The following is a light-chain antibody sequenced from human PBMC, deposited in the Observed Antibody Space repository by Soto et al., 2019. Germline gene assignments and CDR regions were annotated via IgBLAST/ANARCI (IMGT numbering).Light chain of an antibody. CDR3: QSYDISLTGSV. Sequence: QSVLTQPPSVSGAPGQRVTISCTGSSSNIGAGYDVHWYQQLPGTAPKLLIYGNTNRPSGVPDRFSGSKSGTSASLAITGLQAADEADYYCQSYDISLTGSVFGGGTQLTVL. V-gene: IGLV1-40*01. CDR1: SSNIGAGYD. J-gene: IGLJ2*01. CDR2: GNT.